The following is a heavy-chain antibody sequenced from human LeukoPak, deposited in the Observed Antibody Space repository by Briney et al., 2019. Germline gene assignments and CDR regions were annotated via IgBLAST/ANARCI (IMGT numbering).Heavy chain of an antibody. CDR1: GFTFSSYG. CDR3: AREWLSLAFDI. Sequence: GGSLRLSCAASGFTFSSYGMHWVRQAPGKGLEWVAVISYDGSNKYYADSVKGRFTISRDNSKNTLYLQMNSLRAEDTAVYYCAREWLSLAFDIWGQGTMVTVSS. D-gene: IGHD3-22*01. CDR2: ISYDGSNK. V-gene: IGHV3-30*19. J-gene: IGHJ3*02.